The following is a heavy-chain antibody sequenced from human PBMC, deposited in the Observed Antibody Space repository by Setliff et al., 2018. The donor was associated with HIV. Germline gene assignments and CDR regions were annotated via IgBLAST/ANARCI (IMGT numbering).Heavy chain of an antibody. V-gene: IGHV4-61*02. D-gene: IGHD3-22*01. CDR3: ARATYYYDSSGYYYKSYYFDY. J-gene: IGHJ4*02. CDR2: IYASGST. Sequence: PSETLSLTCSVSGDSISSGASYWSWIRQPAGKGLEWIGRIYASGSTNYNPSLKSRVTTSVDTSKNQFSLKLGSVIAADTAMYYCARATYYYDSSGYYYKSYYFDYWGQGTLVTVSS. CDR1: GDSISSGASY.